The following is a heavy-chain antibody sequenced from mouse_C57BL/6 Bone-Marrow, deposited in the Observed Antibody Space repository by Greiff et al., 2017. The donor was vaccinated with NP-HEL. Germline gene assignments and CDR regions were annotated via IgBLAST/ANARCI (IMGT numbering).Heavy chain of an antibody. J-gene: IGHJ2*01. D-gene: IGHD1-1*01. CDR1: GYTFTSYG. Sequence: QVQLQQSGAELARPGASVKLSCKASGYTFTSYGISWVKQRTGQGLEWIGEIYPRSGNTYYNEKFKGKATLTADKSSSTAYMELRSLTSEDSAVYFCARWDTTVVGGDYFDYWGQGTTLTVSS. V-gene: IGHV1-81*01. CDR2: IYPRSGNT. CDR3: ARWDTTVVGGDYFDY.